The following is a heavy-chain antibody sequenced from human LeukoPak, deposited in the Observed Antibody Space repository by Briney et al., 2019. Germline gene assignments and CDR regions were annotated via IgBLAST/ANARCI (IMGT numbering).Heavy chain of an antibody. J-gene: IGHJ5*02. CDR2: INHSGST. CDR1: GGSFSRYY. Sequence: SETLSLTCAVYGGSFSRYYWSWIRQPPGKGLEWIGEINHSGSTNYNPSLKSRVTISVDTSKNQFSLKLSSVTAADTAVYYCARGGVRYFDWLLSPFDPWGQGTLVTVSS. V-gene: IGHV4-34*01. CDR3: ARGGVRYFDWLLSPFDP. D-gene: IGHD3-9*01.